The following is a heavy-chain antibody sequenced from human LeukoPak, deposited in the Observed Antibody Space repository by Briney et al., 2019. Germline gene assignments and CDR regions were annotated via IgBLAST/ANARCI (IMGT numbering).Heavy chain of an antibody. V-gene: IGHV1-8*01. D-gene: IGHD3-22*01. Sequence: ASVKVSCKASGYTFTSYDINWVRQATGQGLEWMGWMNPNSGNTGYAQKFQGRVTMTRNTSISTAYMELSGLRSEDTAVYYCARGKWDDSSGYGWDYFDYWGQGTLVTVSS. CDR2: MNPNSGNT. CDR3: ARGKWDDSSGYGWDYFDY. CDR1: GYTFTSYD. J-gene: IGHJ4*02.